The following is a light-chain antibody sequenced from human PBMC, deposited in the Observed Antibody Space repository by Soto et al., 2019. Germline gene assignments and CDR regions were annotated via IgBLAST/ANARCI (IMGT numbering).Light chain of an antibody. CDR1: SSNIGAGYD. V-gene: IGLV1-40*01. CDR2: GNS. CDR3: QSYDSSLSGRVV. J-gene: IGLJ2*01. Sequence: QSVLTQPPSVSGAPGQRVTISCTGSSSNIGAGYDVHWYQQLPGTAPKLLIYGNSNRRSGVPDRFSGSKSGTSASLALTGLQAEDEADYYCQSYDSSLSGRVVFGGGTKVTVL.